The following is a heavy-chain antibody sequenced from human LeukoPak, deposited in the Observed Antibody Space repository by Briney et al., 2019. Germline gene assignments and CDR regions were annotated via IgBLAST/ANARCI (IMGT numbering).Heavy chain of an antibody. CDR1: GGSISSYY. V-gene: IGHV4-4*09. Sequence: PSETLSLTCTVSGGSISSYYWSWIRQPPGKGLEWIGYIYTSGSTNYNPSLKSRVTISVDTSKNQFSLKLSSVTAADTAVYYCARQRSSWSLDYWGQGTLVTVSS. CDR2: IYTSGST. D-gene: IGHD6-13*01. CDR3: ARQRSSWSLDY. J-gene: IGHJ4*02.